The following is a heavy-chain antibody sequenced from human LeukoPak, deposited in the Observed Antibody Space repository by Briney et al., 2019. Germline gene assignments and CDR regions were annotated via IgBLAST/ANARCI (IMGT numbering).Heavy chain of an antibody. Sequence: ASVKVSCKASGGTFTSYPVSWVRQAPGQGLEWMGRIISIFGTTNYAQKFQGRVTMTTDTSTSTAYMELRSLRSDDTAVYYCARDPDGSYSGYWGQGTLVTVSS. V-gene: IGHV1-69*05. CDR1: GGTFTSYP. CDR3: ARDPDGSYSGY. J-gene: IGHJ4*02. CDR2: IISIFGTT. D-gene: IGHD1-26*01.